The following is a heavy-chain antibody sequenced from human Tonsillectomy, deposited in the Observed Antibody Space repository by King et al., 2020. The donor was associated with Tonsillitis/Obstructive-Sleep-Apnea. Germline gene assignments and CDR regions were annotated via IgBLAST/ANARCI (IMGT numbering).Heavy chain of an antibody. D-gene: IGHD3-10*01. CDR1: GGSISSYY. CDR2: IYYSGST. V-gene: IGHV4-59*08. Sequence: VQLQESGPGLVKPSETLSLTCTVSGGSISSYYWCWIRQPPGKGLEWIGYIYYSGSTNYNPSLKSRVTISVDTSKNQFSLKLSSVTAADTAVYYCARSHRYYGSGSYYKYFDYWGQGTLVTVSS. J-gene: IGHJ4*02. CDR3: ARSHRYYGSGSYYKYFDY.